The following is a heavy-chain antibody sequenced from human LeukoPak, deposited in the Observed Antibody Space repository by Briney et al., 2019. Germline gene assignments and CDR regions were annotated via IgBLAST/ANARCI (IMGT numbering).Heavy chain of an antibody. V-gene: IGHV4-34*01. CDR1: GESFSGYF. CDR3: ARDRGRYYDSSGYRFDY. D-gene: IGHD3-22*01. J-gene: IGHJ4*02. Sequence: SETLSLTCALYGESFSGYFWSWIRQTPGKGLEWIGEINHGGNTRYNPSLKSRVAISIDTSANQFSLNLNSVTAADTAVYYCARDRGRYYDSSGYRFDYWGQGTLVTVSS. CDR2: INHGGNT.